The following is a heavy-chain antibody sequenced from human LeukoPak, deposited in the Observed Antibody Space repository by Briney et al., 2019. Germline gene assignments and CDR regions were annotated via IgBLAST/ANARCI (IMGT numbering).Heavy chain of an antibody. Sequence: GTSLRLSCAASGFTFRSHGMHWVRQAPGKGLEWVAVKDHCADSVKGRFTASKDNSKSTLYLQMNSLRAEDTAIYYCAKDFCSDISCSSRGIDYWGQGTLVTVSS. CDR3: AKDFCSDISCSSRGIDY. CDR2: KD. D-gene: IGHD3-3*01. J-gene: IGHJ4*02. V-gene: IGHV3-33*03. CDR1: GFTFRSHG.